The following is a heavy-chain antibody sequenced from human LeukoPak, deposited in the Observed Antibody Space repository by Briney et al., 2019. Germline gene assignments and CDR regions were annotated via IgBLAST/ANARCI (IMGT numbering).Heavy chain of an antibody. J-gene: IGHJ4*02. V-gene: IGHV3-53*01. CDR2: IYSGGST. CDR1: GFTVSSNY. CDR3: ARASGNDFWSGYLRYYFDY. D-gene: IGHD3-3*01. Sequence: GGSLRLSCAASGFTVSSNYMSWVRQAPGKGLGWVSVIYSGGSTYYADSVKGRFTISRDNSKNTLYLQMNSLRAEDTAVYYCARASGNDFWSGYLRYYFDYWGQGTLVTVSS.